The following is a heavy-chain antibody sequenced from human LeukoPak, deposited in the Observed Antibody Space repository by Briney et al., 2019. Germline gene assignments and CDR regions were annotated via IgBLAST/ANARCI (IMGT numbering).Heavy chain of an antibody. CDR1: GGSFSGYY. D-gene: IGHD2-15*01. CDR2: INHSGST. V-gene: IGHV4-34*01. Sequence: PSETLSLTCAVYGGSFSGYYWSWIRQPPGKGLEWIGEINHSGSTNYNPSLKSRVTISVDTSKSQFSLKLSSVTAADTAVYYCARGRGYCSGGSCPRRGNWFDPWGQGTLVTVSS. CDR3: ARGRGYCSGGSCPRRGNWFDP. J-gene: IGHJ5*02.